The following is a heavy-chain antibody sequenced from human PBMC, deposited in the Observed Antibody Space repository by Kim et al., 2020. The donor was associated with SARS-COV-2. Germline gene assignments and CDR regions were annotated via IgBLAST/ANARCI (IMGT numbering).Heavy chain of an antibody. CDR3: ARAIGYCSSTSCYTSFTLAAYYYYYGMDV. CDR1: GFTFSSYG. CDR2: IWYDGSNK. V-gene: IGHV3-33*01. J-gene: IGHJ6*02. Sequence: GGSLRLSCAASGFTFSSYGMHWVRQAPGKGLEWVAVIWYDGSNKYYADSVKGRFTISRDNSKNTLYLQMNSLRAEDTAVYYCARAIGYCSSTSCYTSFTLAAYYYYYGMDVWGQGTTVTVSS. D-gene: IGHD2-2*02.